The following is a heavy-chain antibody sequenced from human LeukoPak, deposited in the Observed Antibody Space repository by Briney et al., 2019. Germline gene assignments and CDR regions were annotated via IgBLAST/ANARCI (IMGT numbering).Heavy chain of an antibody. CDR3: ARYGGSYYFDN. CDR2: IKQDGSER. Sequence: PGGSLRLPCAASGFTFSNYWMSWVRQAPGKGLEWVANIKQDGSERYYVDSVKGRFTISRDNAENSLYLQMNSLRAEDTAVYYCARYGGSYYFDNWGQGTLVTVSS. V-gene: IGHV3-7*01. J-gene: IGHJ4*02. D-gene: IGHD1-26*01. CDR1: GFTFSNYW.